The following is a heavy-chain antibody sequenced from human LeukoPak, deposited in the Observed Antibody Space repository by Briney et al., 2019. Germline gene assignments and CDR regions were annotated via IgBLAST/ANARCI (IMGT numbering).Heavy chain of an antibody. D-gene: IGHD3-22*01. Sequence: GGSLRLSCAASGFTFSSYAMHWVRQAPGKGLEWVAVISYDGSNKYYADSVKGRFTISRDNSKNTLYLQMNSLRAEDTAVYYCARATLKNYYDSSGYSDWGQGTLVTVSS. V-gene: IGHV3-30-3*01. CDR2: ISYDGSNK. J-gene: IGHJ4*02. CDR3: ARATLKNYYDSSGYSD. CDR1: GFTFSSYA.